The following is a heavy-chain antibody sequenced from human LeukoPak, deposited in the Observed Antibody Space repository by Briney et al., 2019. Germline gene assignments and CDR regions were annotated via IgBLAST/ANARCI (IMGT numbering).Heavy chain of an antibody. J-gene: IGHJ5*02. V-gene: IGHV4-39*01. D-gene: IGHD3-10*01. CDR1: GGSISSSSYY. Sequence: PSETLSLTCTVSGGSISSSSYYWGWIRQPPGKGLEWIGSIYYSGSTYYNPSLKSRVTVSVDTSKNQFSLKLSSVTAADTAVYYCARRGYYGTGSFGPWGQGTLVTVSS. CDR3: ARRGYYGTGSFGP. CDR2: IYYSGST.